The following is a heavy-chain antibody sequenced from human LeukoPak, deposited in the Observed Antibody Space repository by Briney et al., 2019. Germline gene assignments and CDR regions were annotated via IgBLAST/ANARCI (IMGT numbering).Heavy chain of an antibody. CDR2: INHSGST. CDR1: GGSFSGYY. Sequence: SETLSLTCAVYGGSFSGYYWSWIRQPPGKGLEWIGEINHSGSTNYNPSLKSRVTISVDTSKNQFSLKLSSVTAADTAVYYCARGRPYYYDSSGEPSPPLFDYWGQGTLVTVSS. D-gene: IGHD3-22*01. V-gene: IGHV4-34*01. CDR3: ARGRPYYYDSSGEPSPPLFDY. J-gene: IGHJ4*02.